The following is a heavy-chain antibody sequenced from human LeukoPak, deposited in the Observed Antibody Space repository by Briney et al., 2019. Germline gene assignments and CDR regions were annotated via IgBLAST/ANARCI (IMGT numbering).Heavy chain of an antibody. Sequence: GGSLRLSCAASGFTFSTYSMNWVRQPPGKGLEWDSHISSSSSTIYYADSVKGRFTISRANAKNSLYLQMNSLRAEDTAVYYCAREGVAAAFYYYYYMDVWGKGTKVTVSS. CDR1: GFTFSTYS. CDR2: ISSSSSTI. D-gene: IGHD6-13*01. J-gene: IGHJ6*03. V-gene: IGHV3-48*01. CDR3: AREGVAAAFYYYYYMDV.